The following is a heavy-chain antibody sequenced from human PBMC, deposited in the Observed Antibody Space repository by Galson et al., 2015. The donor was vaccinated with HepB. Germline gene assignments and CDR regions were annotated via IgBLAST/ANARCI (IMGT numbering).Heavy chain of an antibody. CDR2: IYWDDDE. CDR3: AHGSGWLLDS. V-gene: IGHV2-5*02. CDR1: GFSLSSNHVG. Sequence: PALVKPTQTLTLTCTFSGFSLSSNHVGVGWIRQPPGKALEWLAFIYWDDDERYSPSLRTRLTITKDTSKNRVVLTLTNVDPVDTATYYCAHGSGWLLDSWGQGTLVTGSS. J-gene: IGHJ5*01. D-gene: IGHD6-19*01.